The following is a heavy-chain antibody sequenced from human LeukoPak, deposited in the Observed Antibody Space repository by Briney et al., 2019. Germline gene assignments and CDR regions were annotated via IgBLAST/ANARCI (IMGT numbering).Heavy chain of an antibody. CDR1: GGSISSYY. J-gene: IGHJ6*03. D-gene: IGHD3-10*01. V-gene: IGHV4-4*09. CDR3: ARGYGSGSYYSLGYYYYYMDV. CDR2: IYTSGST. Sequence: SETLSLTCTVSGGSISSYYWSWIRQPPGKGLEWIGYIYTSGSTNYNPSLKSRVTISVDTSKNQFPLKLSSVTAADTAVYYCARGYGSGSYYSLGYYYYYMDVWGKGTTVTVSS.